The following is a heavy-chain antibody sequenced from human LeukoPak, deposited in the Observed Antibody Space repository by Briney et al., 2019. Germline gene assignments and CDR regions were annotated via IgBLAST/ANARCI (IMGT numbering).Heavy chain of an antibody. V-gene: IGHV3-48*03. J-gene: IGHJ1*01. CDR1: GFTFSRYE. CDR3: AGKYYDTSIWYFQH. Sequence: GGSLRLSCAASGFTFSRYEMNWVRQAPGKGLEWVSYISSSGSAVYYADSVKGRFTISRDNAKNSLYLQMDSLRAEDTAVYYCAGKYYDTSIWYFQHWGQGTLVTVSS. CDR2: ISSSGSAV. D-gene: IGHD3-22*01.